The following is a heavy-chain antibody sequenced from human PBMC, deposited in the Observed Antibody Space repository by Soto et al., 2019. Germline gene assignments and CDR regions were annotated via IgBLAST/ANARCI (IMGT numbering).Heavy chain of an antibody. Sequence: QVQLVQSGAEVKKPGSSVKVSCKASGGTFSSYAISWVRQAPGQGLEWMGGIIPISGTANYAQKFQGRVTTTSDESPSTAYMELSSLRSEDTAVYYCARSQGSSTSLEIYYYYYYGMDVWGQGTTVTVSS. CDR3: ARSQGSSTSLEIYYYYYYGMDV. J-gene: IGHJ6*02. V-gene: IGHV1-69*01. D-gene: IGHD2-2*01. CDR2: IIPISGTA. CDR1: GGTFSSYA.